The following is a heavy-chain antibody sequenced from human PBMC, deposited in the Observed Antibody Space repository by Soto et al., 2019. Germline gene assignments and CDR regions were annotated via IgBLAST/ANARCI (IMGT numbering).Heavy chain of an antibody. Sequence: QVQLVQSGAEVKKPGASVKVSCKASGYSFTTYGIAWVRQAPGQGLEWMGWISTYNGDTDYAQNLQGRVIMTTDTSTTTAYMELRSLRSDATAVYYCASEGSRPYYYYGMDVWGQGTTVSVS. V-gene: IGHV1-18*01. D-gene: IGHD2-15*01. CDR3: ASEGSRPYYYYGMDV. CDR1: GYSFTTYG. CDR2: ISTYNGDT. J-gene: IGHJ6*02.